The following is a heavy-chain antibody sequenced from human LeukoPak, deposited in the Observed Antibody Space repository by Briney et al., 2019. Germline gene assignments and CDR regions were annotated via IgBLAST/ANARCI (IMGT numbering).Heavy chain of an antibody. Sequence: SQTLSLTCGVSGGSISSGGYSWSWIRQPPGKGLEWIGCIYKSGHTYYNPSLKSRVTISADLSTNQFSLNLSSVTAADTAVYFCARGLRDPREKAFDIWGQGTIVTVSS. CDR3: ARGLRDPREKAFDI. J-gene: IGHJ3*02. D-gene: IGHD1-26*01. CDR2: IYKSGHT. V-gene: IGHV4-30-2*01. CDR1: GGSISSGGYS.